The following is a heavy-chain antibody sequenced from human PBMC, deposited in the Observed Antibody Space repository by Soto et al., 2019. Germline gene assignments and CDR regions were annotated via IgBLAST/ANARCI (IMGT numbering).Heavy chain of an antibody. V-gene: IGHV4-30-4*01. CDR3: ARGRGYSYGLDP. J-gene: IGHJ5*02. D-gene: IGHD5-18*01. CDR2: ISYSGTT. CDR1: GDSISSSNNY. Sequence: QVQLQESGPGLVKPSQTLSLTCTVSGDSISSSNNYWSLIRQPPGEGLEWIGFISYSGTTSYSPSLKSRLAISLDTSKNQFSLSLSSVTAADTAVYYCARGRGYSYGLDPWGQGTLVTVSS.